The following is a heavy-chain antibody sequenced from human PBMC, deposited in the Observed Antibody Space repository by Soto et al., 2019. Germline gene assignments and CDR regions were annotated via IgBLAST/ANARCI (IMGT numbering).Heavy chain of an antibody. CDR3: TRVYGDYGTRSDF. Sequence: ESGGGLVKPGGSLRLSCAASGFIFSDYNMNWVRQAPGKGLEWVSRISSTSTFIYYADSVPGRFTISRENAKNSLYLRMNSLRAADTAVYYCTRVYGDYGTRSDFWVQGTLVSVS. J-gene: IGHJ4*02. V-gene: IGHV3-21*01. CDR1: GFIFSDYN. D-gene: IGHD4-17*01. CDR2: ISSTSTFI.